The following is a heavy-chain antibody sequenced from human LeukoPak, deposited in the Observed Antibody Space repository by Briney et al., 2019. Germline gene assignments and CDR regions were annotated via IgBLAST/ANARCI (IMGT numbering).Heavy chain of an antibody. CDR2: IRYDGSNK. Sequence: PGGSLRLSCAASGFMFSTYEMNWVRQAPGKGLEWVAFIRYDGSNKYYADSVKGRFTISRDNSKNTLYLQMNSLRAEDTAVYYCAKDRGPSGWYGVFDYWGQGTLVTVSS. D-gene: IGHD6-19*01. V-gene: IGHV3-30*02. J-gene: IGHJ4*02. CDR1: GFMFSTYE. CDR3: AKDRGPSGWYGVFDY.